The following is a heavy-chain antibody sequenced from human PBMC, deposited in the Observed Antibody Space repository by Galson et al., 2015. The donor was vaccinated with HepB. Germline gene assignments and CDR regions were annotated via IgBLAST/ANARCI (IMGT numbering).Heavy chain of an antibody. CDR1: GYTFTDYY. CDR3: ATESDGSAPRAEYYFDY. J-gene: IGHJ4*02. Sequence: VKVSCKVSGYTFTDYYMHWVQQAPGKGLEWMGLVDPEDGETIYAEKFQGRVTITADTSTDTAYMELSSLRSEDTAVYYCATESDGSAPRAEYYFDYWGQGTLVTVSS. CDR2: VDPEDGET. D-gene: IGHD6-6*01. V-gene: IGHV1-69-2*01.